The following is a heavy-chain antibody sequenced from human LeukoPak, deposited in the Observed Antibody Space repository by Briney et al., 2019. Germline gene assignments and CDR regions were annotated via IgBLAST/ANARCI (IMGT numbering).Heavy chain of an antibody. D-gene: IGHD4-17*01. Sequence: GGSLRLSCAASGFTFSSYSMNWVRQAPGKGLEWVSVIYSGGSTYYADSVKGRFTISRDNSKNTLYLQMNSLRAEDTAMYYCARARDYGDYEYWGQGTLVTVSS. J-gene: IGHJ4*01. CDR3: ARARDYGDYEY. CDR2: IYSGGST. V-gene: IGHV3-53*01. CDR1: GFTFSSYS.